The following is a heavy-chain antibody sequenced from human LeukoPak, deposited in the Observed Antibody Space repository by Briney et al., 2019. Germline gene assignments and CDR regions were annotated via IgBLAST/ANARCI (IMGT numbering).Heavy chain of an antibody. J-gene: IGHJ3*02. CDR1: GFTFRSYS. CDR3: ARPTTVTMVDAFNI. Sequence: PGGSLRLSCAASGFTFRSYSMHWVRQAPGKGLEWVSYISSTSSTIYYADSVKGRFTISRDNAKNSLYLQMNSLRAVDTAVYFCARPTTVTMVDAFNIWGLGTMVTVSS. CDR2: ISSTSSTI. D-gene: IGHD4-17*01. V-gene: IGHV3-48*01.